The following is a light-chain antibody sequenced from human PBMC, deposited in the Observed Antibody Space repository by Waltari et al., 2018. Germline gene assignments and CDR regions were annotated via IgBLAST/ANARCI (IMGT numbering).Light chain of an antibody. CDR2: DAS. V-gene: IGKV1-5*01. Sequence: IQMTQSPSTLSASVGDRVTITCRASHTITNWLAWCQQKPGKAPNVLIYDASTLESGVPSRFSGSGSGTEFTLTINSLQPDDFATYYCQHYNSFSHIYTFGQGTKLEIK. J-gene: IGKJ2*01. CDR1: HTITNW. CDR3: QHYNSFSHIYT.